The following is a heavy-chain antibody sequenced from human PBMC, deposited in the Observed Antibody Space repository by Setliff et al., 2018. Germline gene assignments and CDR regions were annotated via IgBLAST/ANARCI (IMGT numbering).Heavy chain of an antibody. D-gene: IGHD5-12*01. CDR1: GFSFSDYY. V-gene: IGHV3-11*01. CDR2: ISNDAYTI. CDR3: IVAGNYFDY. J-gene: IGHJ4*02. Sequence: GGSLRLSCAASGFSFSDYYMMWIRQAPGKGLEWVSYISNDAYTIHYADSMKGRLTISRDDSKNTAYLQMDSLNTEDTAVYYCIVAGNYFDYWGQGTLVTVSS.